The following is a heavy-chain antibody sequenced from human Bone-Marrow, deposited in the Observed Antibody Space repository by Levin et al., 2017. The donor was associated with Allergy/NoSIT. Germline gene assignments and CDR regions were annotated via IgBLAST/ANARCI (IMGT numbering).Heavy chain of an antibody. Sequence: GESLKISCKASGYTFINYDINWVRQAAGQGLEWMGWVNPNTGNTGYAQKFQGRVTMTRNTSTSTAYMELSSLTSEDTDVFYCARAIRVASAATSYYFDYWGQGTLVTVSS. D-gene: IGHD2-2*01. J-gene: IGHJ4*02. CDR1: GYTFINYD. V-gene: IGHV1-8*01. CDR3: ARAIRVASAATSYYFDY. CDR2: VNPNTGNT.